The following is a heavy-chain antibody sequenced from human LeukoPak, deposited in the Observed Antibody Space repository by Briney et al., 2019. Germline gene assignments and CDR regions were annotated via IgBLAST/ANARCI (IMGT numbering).Heavy chain of an antibody. D-gene: IGHD3-9*01. V-gene: IGHV1-69*06. CDR1: GGTFSSYA. J-gene: IGHJ4*02. CDR2: IIPIFGTA. CDR3: ARTYYDILTGYYHREYYFDY. Sequence: SVKVSCKASGGTFSSYAISWVRQAPGQGLEWMGGIIPIFGTANYAQKFQGRVTITADKSTSTAYMELSSLRSEDTAVYYCARTYYDILTGYYHREYYFDYWGQGTLVTVSS.